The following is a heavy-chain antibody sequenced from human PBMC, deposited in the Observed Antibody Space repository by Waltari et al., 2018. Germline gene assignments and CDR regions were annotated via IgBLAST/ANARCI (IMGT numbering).Heavy chain of an antibody. CDR1: GFTSSVSG. J-gene: IGHJ4*02. V-gene: IGHV3-30*02. D-gene: IGHD6-6*01. CDR2: IRYDETHK. Sequence: QVQLVESGEGVVQPAGSLRLSCAASGFTSSVSGIHWVRQAPGKGLELVAFIRYDETHKYYADSVKGRFTISRDNSKNTVDLHMNSLRAEDTAVYYCARDGSSSSFDYWGQGTLVTVSS. CDR3: ARDGSSSSFDY.